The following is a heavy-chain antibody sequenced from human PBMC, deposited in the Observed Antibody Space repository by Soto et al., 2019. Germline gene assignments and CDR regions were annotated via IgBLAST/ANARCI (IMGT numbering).Heavy chain of an antibody. CDR3: ARDFNDILTGRPY. CDR1: GFTFSSYS. V-gene: IGHV3-21*01. J-gene: IGHJ4*02. D-gene: IGHD3-9*01. Sequence: GGSLRLSCAASGFTFSSYSMNWVRQAPGKGLEWVSSISSSSSYIYYADSVKGRFTISRDNAKNSLYLQMNSLRAEDTAVYYCARDFNDILTGRPYWGQGTLVTVS. CDR2: ISSSSSYI.